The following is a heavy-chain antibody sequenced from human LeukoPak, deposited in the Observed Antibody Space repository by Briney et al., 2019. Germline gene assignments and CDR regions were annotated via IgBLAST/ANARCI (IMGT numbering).Heavy chain of an antibody. CDR2: IYYSGST. Sequence: SETLSLTCTVSGGSISSSSYYWGWIRQPPGKGLEWIGSIYYSGSTYSNPSLKSRVTISVDTSKNQFSLKLSSVTAADTAVYYCARLNNVLRFLEWPEDAFDTWGQGTMVTVSS. V-gene: IGHV4-39*01. D-gene: IGHD3-3*01. CDR3: ARLNNVLRFLEWPEDAFDT. J-gene: IGHJ3*02. CDR1: GGSISSSSYY.